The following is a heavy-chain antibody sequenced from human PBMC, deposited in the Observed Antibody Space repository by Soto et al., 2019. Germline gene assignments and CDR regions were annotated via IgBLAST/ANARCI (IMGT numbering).Heavy chain of an antibody. Sequence: SSETLSLTCAVYGGSFSGYYWSWIRQPPGKGLEWIGEINHSGSTNYNPSHKSRVTISVDTSKNQFSLKLSSVTAADTAVYYCASFLYDFWSGSPNWFDPWGQGTLVTV. V-gene: IGHV4-34*01. D-gene: IGHD3-3*01. J-gene: IGHJ5*02. CDR2: INHSGST. CDR1: GGSFSGYY. CDR3: ASFLYDFWSGSPNWFDP.